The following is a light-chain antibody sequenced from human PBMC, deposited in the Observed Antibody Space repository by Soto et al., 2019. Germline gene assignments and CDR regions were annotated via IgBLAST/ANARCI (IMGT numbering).Light chain of an antibody. V-gene: IGLV4-60*02. CDR2: VEGSGSF. J-gene: IGLJ3*02. CDR1: SGHSSYI. CDR3: ETWDSNTWV. Sequence: QPVLTQSSSVSAALGSSGKLTCTLSSGHSSYIIAWHQQQPGKAPRYLMKVEGSGSFNKGSGVPDRFSGYRSGADRYLTISNLQFEDESDYYCETWDSNTWVFGGGTQLTVL.